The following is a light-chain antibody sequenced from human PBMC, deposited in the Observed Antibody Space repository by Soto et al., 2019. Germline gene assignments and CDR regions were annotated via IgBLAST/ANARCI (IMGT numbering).Light chain of an antibody. V-gene: IGKV3-20*01. J-gene: IGKJ1*01. Sequence: EMVMTQSPATLSVSPVERATLSCMASQSVSSNLAWYQQKPGQAPRLLIYGASSRATGIPDRFSGSGSGTDFTLTISRLEPEDFAVYYCQQYGSSLWTFGQGTKVDIK. CDR3: QQYGSSLWT. CDR2: GAS. CDR1: QSVSSN.